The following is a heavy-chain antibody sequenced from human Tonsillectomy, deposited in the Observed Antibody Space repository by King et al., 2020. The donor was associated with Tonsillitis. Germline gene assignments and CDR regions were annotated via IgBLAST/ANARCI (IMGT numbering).Heavy chain of an antibody. CDR1: GYRFITHW. D-gene: IGHD1-26*01. CDR2: IYPGDSDI. V-gene: IGHV5-51*03. Sequence: VQLVESGAEVKKPGESLKISCKGSGYRFITHWIGWVRQMPGKGLEWMGIIYPGDSDIRYSPSFQGQVNISADKSIDTAYLQWSSLRASDTAMYYCVRGRGGRWELLGGYFDNWGQGTLVTVSS. CDR3: VRGRGGRWELLGGYFDN. J-gene: IGHJ4*02.